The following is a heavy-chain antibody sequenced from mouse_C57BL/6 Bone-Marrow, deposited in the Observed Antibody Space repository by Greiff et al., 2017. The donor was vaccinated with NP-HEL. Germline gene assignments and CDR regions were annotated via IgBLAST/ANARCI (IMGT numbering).Heavy chain of an antibody. CDR2: INPSSGYT. CDR1: GYTFTSYW. D-gene: IGHD2-4*01. CDR3: ARQSYYDYDDFDY. V-gene: IGHV1-7*01. J-gene: IGHJ2*01. Sequence: VQGVESGAELAKPGASVKLSCKASGYTFTSYWMHWVKQRPGQGLEWIGYINPSSGYTKYNQKFKDKATLTADKSSSTAYMQLSSLTYEDSAVYYCARQSYYDYDDFDYWGQGTTLTVSS.